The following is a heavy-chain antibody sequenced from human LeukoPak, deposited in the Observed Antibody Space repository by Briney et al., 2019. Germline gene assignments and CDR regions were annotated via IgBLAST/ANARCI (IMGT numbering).Heavy chain of an antibody. V-gene: IGHV1-3*01. D-gene: IGHD6-6*01. CDR1: GYTFTSYA. Sequence: ASVKVSCKASGYTFTSYAMHWVRQAPGQRLEWMGWINAGNGNTKYSQKFQGRVTITRDTSASTAYMELNSLRAEDTAVYYCAREVQQLAPLDWGQGTLVTVSS. CDR2: INAGNGNT. CDR3: AREVQQLAPLD. J-gene: IGHJ4*02.